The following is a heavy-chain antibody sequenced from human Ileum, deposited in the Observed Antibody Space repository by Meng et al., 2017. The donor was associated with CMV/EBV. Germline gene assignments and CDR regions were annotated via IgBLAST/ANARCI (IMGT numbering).Heavy chain of an antibody. Sequence: GESLKISCAASGFTFANFQMNWVRQAPGKGLEWISYITSSGDIKYYADSVKGRFTITRDNAENSLFLQMNSLRADDTAFYFCARDAAPAAPNWFDFWGQGTLVTVSS. CDR2: ITSSGDIK. V-gene: IGHV3-48*03. CDR1: GFTFANFQ. J-gene: IGHJ5*01. D-gene: IGHD2-2*01. CDR3: ARDAAPAAPNWFDF.